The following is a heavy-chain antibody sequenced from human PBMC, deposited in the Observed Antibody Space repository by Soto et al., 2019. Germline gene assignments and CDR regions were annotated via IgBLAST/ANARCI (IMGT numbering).Heavy chain of an antibody. Sequence: ASVKVSCKASGYTFTSYGISWVRQAPGQRLEWMGWINAGNGNTKYSQKFQGRVTITRDTSASTAYMELSSLRSEDTAVYYCARDVVEQLVAIGYYYYYMDVWGKGTTVTVSS. CDR2: INAGNGNT. D-gene: IGHD6-6*01. V-gene: IGHV1-3*01. J-gene: IGHJ6*03. CDR1: GYTFTSYG. CDR3: ARDVVEQLVAIGYYYYYMDV.